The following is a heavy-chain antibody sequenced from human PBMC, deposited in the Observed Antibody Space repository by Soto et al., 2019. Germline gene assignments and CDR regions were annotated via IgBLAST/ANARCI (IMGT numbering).Heavy chain of an antibody. CDR1: GYIFSDNY. CDR2: INPKSGGT. Sequence: QVQLVQSGAEVKQPGASMKVSCKASGYIFSDNYIHWVRQAPGQGLEWMAWINPKSGGTNYARNFQGRVTLTRDTSISTAYMDLSRLTSDDTAVYYCARAREDSSGRFDYWGQGTLVTVSS. J-gene: IGHJ4*02. V-gene: IGHV1-2*02. D-gene: IGHD3-22*01. CDR3: ARAREDSSGRFDY.